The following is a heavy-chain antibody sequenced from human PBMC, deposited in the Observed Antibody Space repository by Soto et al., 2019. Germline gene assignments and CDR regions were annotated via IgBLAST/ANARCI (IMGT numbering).Heavy chain of an antibody. CDR1: GYTFTNYD. J-gene: IGHJ6*02. CDR2: MNPNSGNT. Sequence: PSVKVSCKASGYTFTNYDINWVRQAPGQGLEWMGWMNPNSGNTGYAQKFQGRVTMTRDTSIRTAYMELSSLRSEDTAMYYCARADAAYYGMDAWGQGTTVTVSS. CDR3: ARADAAYYGMDA. V-gene: IGHV1-8*01.